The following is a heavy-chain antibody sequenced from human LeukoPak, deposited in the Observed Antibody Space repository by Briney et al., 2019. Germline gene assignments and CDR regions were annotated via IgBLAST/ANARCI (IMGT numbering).Heavy chain of an antibody. J-gene: IGHJ4*02. CDR3: ARSPYSSSPGFDY. CDR2: IYYSGST. CDR1: GGSISSGDYY. D-gene: IGHD6-13*01. Sequence: SETLSLTCTVSGGSISSGDYYWSWIRQPPGKGLEWIGYIYYSGSTNYNPSLKSRVTISVDTSKNQFSLKLSSVTAADTAVYYCARSPYSSSPGFDYWGQGTLVTVSS. V-gene: IGHV4-61*08.